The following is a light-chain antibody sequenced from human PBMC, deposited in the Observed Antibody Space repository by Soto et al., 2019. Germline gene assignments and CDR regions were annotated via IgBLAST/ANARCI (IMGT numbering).Light chain of an antibody. V-gene: IGKV2-30*01. CDR2: RVS. CDR1: HSLVYSDGTAY. J-gene: IGKJ1*01. Sequence: DVVMTQSPLSLPVTLGQPASISCRSSHSLVYSDGTAYLSWFQQRPGQSPRRLIYRVSARDSGVPDRFSGSGSDADFTLKISRVEAEDVGVYYCMQGTHWPPTFGHGTKVEIK. CDR3: MQGTHWPPT.